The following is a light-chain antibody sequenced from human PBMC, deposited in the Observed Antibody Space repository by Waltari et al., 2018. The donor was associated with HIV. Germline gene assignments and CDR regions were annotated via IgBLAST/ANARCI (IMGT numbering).Light chain of an antibody. Sequence: QSALTQPRSVSGSPGQSVTISCTGTSSDVGGYNYASWYQQHPGKAPKHMIYDVSKRPSGVPDRFSGSKSGNTASLTISGLQAEDEADYYCCSYAGSYTYVFGTGTKVTVL. J-gene: IGLJ1*01. V-gene: IGLV2-11*01. CDR2: DVS. CDR3: CSYAGSYTYV. CDR1: SSDVGGYNY.